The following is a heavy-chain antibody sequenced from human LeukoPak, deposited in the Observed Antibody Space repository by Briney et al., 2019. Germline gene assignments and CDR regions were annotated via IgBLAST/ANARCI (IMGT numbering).Heavy chain of an antibody. Sequence: PSETLSLTCAVSGGSISSGGYSWSWIRQPPGKGLEWIGYIYHSGSTYYNPSLKSRVTISVDRSKNQFSLKLSSVTAADTAVYYCARGRRGGYFRKKAFDYWGQGTLVTVSS. V-gene: IGHV4-30-2*01. D-gene: IGHD3-22*01. CDR1: GGSISSGGYS. CDR2: IYHSGST. CDR3: ARGRRGGYFRKKAFDY. J-gene: IGHJ4*02.